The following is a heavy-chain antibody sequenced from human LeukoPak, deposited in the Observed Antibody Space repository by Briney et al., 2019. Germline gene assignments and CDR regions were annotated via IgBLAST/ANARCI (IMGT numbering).Heavy chain of an antibody. CDR3: TAGLGKTDDDS. V-gene: IGHV3-15*01. J-gene: IGHJ4*02. D-gene: IGHD4-11*01. CDR1: GFNFNDAW. CDR2: VRTTAEGETT. Sequence: GGSLRLSCEGSGFNFNDAWMSWIRQAPGKGLEWVGRVRTTAEGETTDYAAPVRGRFIISRNDSKNMVSLQMNRLETEDTAIYYCTAGLGKTDDDSWGQGTLVTVSS.